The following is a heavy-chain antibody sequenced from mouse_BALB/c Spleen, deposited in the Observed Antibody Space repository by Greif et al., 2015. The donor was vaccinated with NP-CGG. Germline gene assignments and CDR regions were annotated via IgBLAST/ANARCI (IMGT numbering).Heavy chain of an antibody. CDR3: AREGYDYVAMDY. J-gene: IGHJ4*01. CDR2: IDPANGNT. Sequence: EVQLQQSGAELVKPGASVKLSCTASGFNIKVTYMHWVKQSPEQGLEWIGRIDPANGNTKYDPKFQGKATITADTSSNTAFLQLSSLTSEDTAVYYCAREGYDYVAMDYWGQGTSVTVSS. V-gene: IGHV14-3*02. D-gene: IGHD2-10*02. CDR1: GFNIKVTY.